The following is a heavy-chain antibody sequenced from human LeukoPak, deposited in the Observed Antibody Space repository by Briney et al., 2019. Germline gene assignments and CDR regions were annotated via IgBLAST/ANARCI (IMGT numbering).Heavy chain of an antibody. CDR1: GFTFSSYP. CDR3: ARGPPLFDP. V-gene: IGHV3-48*04. J-gene: IGHJ5*02. CDR2: IDISSRST. Sequence: GGSLRLSCAASGFTFSSYPMNWVRQAPGKGLEWISYIDISSRSTYYADSVKGRFTISRDNAKNSLYLQMSSLRAEDTALYYCARGPPLFDPWGQGTLVTVSS.